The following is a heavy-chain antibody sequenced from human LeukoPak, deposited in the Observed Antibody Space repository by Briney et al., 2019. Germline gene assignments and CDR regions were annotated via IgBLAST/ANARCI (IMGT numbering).Heavy chain of an antibody. CDR3: ARGPYYYDSSGYSLDY. Sequence: ASVKVSCKASGYTFTSYAMHWVRQAPGQRLEWMGWINAGNGNTKYSQEFQGRVTITRDTSASTAYMELSSLRSEDMAVYYCARGPYYYDSSGYSLDYWGQGTLVTVSS. CDR1: GYTFTSYA. J-gene: IGHJ4*02. CDR2: INAGNGNT. V-gene: IGHV1-3*03. D-gene: IGHD3-22*01.